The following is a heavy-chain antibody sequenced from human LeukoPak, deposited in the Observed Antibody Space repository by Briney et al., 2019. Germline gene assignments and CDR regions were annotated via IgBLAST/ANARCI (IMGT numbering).Heavy chain of an antibody. CDR2: IIAIFGKT. V-gene: IGHV1-69*13. CDR1: GGTSSTYA. Sequence: ASVKVSCKASGGTSSTYAISWVRQAPGQGLEWMGGIIAIFGKTNYAQKFQGRVTITADESTSTAYMELSSLRSEDTAVYYCARNVGYYDSSGYPYWGQGTLVTVSS. D-gene: IGHD3-22*01. J-gene: IGHJ4*02. CDR3: ARNVGYYDSSGYPY.